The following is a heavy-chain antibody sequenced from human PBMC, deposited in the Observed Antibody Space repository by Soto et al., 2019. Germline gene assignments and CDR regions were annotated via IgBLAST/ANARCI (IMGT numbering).Heavy chain of an antibody. Sequence: GSLRLSCAASGFTFSIYAMHWVRQAPGKGLEYVSAISSNGGSTYYANSVKGRFTISRDNSKNTLYLQMGSLRAEDMAVYYCARDSGYSSGWYGYFDYWGQGTLVTVSS. D-gene: IGHD6-19*01. J-gene: IGHJ4*02. CDR1: GFTFSIYA. V-gene: IGHV3-64*01. CDR3: ARDSGYSSGWYGYFDY. CDR2: ISSNGGST.